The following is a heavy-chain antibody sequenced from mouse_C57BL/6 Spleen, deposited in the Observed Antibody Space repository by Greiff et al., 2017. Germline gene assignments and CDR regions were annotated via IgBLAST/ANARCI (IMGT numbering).Heavy chain of an antibody. J-gene: IGHJ1*03. CDR1: GYTFTSYW. Sequence: QVQLKQPGAELVKPGASVKLSCKASGYTFTSYWMHWVKQRPGRGLEWIGRIDPNSGGTKYNEKFKSKATLTVDKPSSAAYMQLSSLTSEDTAVYYCARGEGWYFDVWGTGTTVTDSS. CDR3: ARGEGWYFDV. V-gene: IGHV1-72*01. CDR2: IDPNSGGT.